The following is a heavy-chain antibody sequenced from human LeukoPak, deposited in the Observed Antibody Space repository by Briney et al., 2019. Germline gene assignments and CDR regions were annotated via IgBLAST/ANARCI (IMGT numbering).Heavy chain of an antibody. CDR2: IYYSGST. D-gene: IGHD6-13*01. V-gene: IGHV4-59*01. Sequence: SETLSLTCTVSGGSISSYYWSWIRQPPGKGLEWIGYIYYSGSTNYNPSLKSRVTISVDTSKNQFSLKLSSVTAADTAVYYCASMSGESSSWYTGYYYYMDVWGKGTTVTISS. J-gene: IGHJ6*03. CDR3: ASMSGESSSWYTGYYYYMDV. CDR1: GGSISSYY.